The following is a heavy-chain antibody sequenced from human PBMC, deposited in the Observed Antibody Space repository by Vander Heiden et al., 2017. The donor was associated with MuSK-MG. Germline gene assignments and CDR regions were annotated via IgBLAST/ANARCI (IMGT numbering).Heavy chain of an antibody. CDR1: GFTFGSYA. J-gene: IGHJ4*02. Sequence: EVQLLESGGGLVQPGGSLTLTCAASGFTFGSYAMSWVRQAPGKGLEWVSAISGSGGSTYYADSVKGRFTISRDNSKNTLYLQMNSLRAEDTAVYYCAKGGLRWLQHEIDYWGQGTLVTVSS. CDR3: AKGGLRWLQHEIDY. D-gene: IGHD5-12*01. CDR2: ISGSGGST. V-gene: IGHV3-23*01.